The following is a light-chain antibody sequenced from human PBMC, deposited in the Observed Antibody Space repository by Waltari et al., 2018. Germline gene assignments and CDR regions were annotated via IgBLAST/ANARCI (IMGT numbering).Light chain of an antibody. CDR3: ATWDDSLKGFV. CDR1: SSDIGSNT. J-gene: IGLJ1*01. V-gene: IGLV1-44*01. Sequence: QSVLTQPPSASGTPGQRVTISCSGRSSDIGSNTVNWYQHLPGTAPRLLIYNNYYAPSGVPERFSGSKSGTSASLAISGLQSEDEAVFYCATWDDSLKGFVFGSGTKVTVL. CDR2: NNY.